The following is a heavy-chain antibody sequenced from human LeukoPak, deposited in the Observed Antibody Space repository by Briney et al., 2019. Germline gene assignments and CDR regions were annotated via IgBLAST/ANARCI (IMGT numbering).Heavy chain of an antibody. D-gene: IGHD5-18*01. J-gene: IGHJ4*02. CDR2: INPNSGGT. CDR3: ARDLSATWIQLWLQSYFDY. CDR1: GYTFTGYY. V-gene: IGHV1-2*02. Sequence: ASVKVSCKASGYTFTGYYMHWVRQAPVQGLEWMGWINPNSGGTNYAQKFQGRVTMTRDTSISTAYMELSGLRSDDTAVYYCARDLSATWIQLWLQSYFDYWGQGTLVTVSS.